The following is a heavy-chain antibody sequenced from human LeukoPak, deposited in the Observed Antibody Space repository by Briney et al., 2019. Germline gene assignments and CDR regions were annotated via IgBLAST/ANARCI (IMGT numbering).Heavy chain of an antibody. CDR1: GFTFSSYE. CDR3: AKDRCSNGVGCYYYYMDV. CDR2: ISSSSTYI. D-gene: IGHD2-8*01. V-gene: IGHV3-21*01. J-gene: IGHJ6*03. Sequence: GGSLRLSCAASGFTFSSYEMNWVRQAPGKGLEWVSSISSSSTYIYYADSMKGRFTISRDNAKNSLYLQMNSLRAEDTAVYYCAKDRCSNGVGCYYYYMDVWGKGTTVTISS.